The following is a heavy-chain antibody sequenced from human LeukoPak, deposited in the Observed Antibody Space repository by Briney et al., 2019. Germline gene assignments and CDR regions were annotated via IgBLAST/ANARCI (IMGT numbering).Heavy chain of an antibody. V-gene: IGHV1-8*03. D-gene: IGHD1-26*01. J-gene: IGHJ4*02. CDR2: MNPNSGNT. CDR3: AGGVGDLWSFGY. Sequence: GASVKVSCKASGYTFTSYDINWVRQATGQGLEWMGWMNPNSGNTGYAQKFQGRVTITRNTSISTAYMELSSLRSEDTAVYYCAGGVGDLWSFGYWGQGTLVTVSS. CDR1: GYTFTSYD.